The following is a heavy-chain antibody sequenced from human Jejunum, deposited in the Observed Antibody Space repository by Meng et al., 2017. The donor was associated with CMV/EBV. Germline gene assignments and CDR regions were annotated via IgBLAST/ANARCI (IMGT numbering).Heavy chain of an antibody. V-gene: IGHV3-30*04. Sequence: YALYLVRQAPGKGLEWVAVISYDGKNEYSADSVKGRFTITRDNSENMLSLQMNSLRSEDTGVYYCARGFRLHADDHSIYRWFDFWGQGALVTVSS. J-gene: IGHJ5*01. CDR1: YA. CDR3: ARGFRLHADDHSIYRWFDF. D-gene: IGHD4-11*01. CDR2: ISYDGKNE.